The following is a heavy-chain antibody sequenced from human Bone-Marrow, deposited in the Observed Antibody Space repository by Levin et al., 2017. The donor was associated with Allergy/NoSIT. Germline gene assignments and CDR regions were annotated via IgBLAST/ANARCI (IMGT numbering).Heavy chain of an antibody. CDR3: ARGGNWNDDYGGSAFDI. J-gene: IGHJ3*02. CDR2: MSPYNGHT. D-gene: IGHD1-1*01. V-gene: IGHV1-18*04. Sequence: EASVKVSCKASGYTFTAYGVNWVRQAPGQGLEWVGWMSPYNGHTRYAREIQDRVTMTTDTSTTTAYMELRSLRSDDTALYYCARGGNWNDDYGGSAFDIWGQGTMIIVSS. CDR1: GYTFTAYG.